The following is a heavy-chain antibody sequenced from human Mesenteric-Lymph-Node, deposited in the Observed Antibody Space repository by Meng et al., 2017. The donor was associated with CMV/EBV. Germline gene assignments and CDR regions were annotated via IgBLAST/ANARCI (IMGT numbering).Heavy chain of an antibody. Sequence: GGSLRLSCIASGFHFSGYDMHWVRQSPGKGLEWVAFIRYDGTDKYYADSVKGRFIISRDNSINTLSLYMQSLRIEDTAVYYCAYYSSSGYYFDYWGQGTLVTVSS. V-gene: IGHV3-30*02. CDR2: IRYDGTDK. D-gene: IGHD6-13*01. J-gene: IGHJ4*02. CDR1: GFHFSGYD. CDR3: AYYSSSGYYFDY.